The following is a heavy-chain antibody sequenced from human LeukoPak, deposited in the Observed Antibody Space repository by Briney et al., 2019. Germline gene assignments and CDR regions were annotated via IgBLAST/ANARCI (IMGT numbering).Heavy chain of an antibody. Sequence: GESLKISCKGSGYSFTNYWIGWVRQMPGKGLEWMGIIYPGDSDTRYSPSFQGQVTISADKSISTAYLQWSSLKASDTAMYYCARILGNCSSTSGYLRYYYYGMDVWGQGTTVTVS. CDR2: IYPGDSDT. V-gene: IGHV5-51*01. D-gene: IGHD2-2*01. J-gene: IGHJ6*02. CDR1: GYSFTNYW. CDR3: ARILGNCSSTSGYLRYYYYGMDV.